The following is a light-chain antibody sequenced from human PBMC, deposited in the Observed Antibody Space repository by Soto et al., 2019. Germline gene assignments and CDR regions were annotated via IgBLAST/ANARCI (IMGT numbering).Light chain of an antibody. J-gene: IGKJ5*01. CDR3: QQFNNYPIT. CDR2: DAS. CDR1: QNIRNW. V-gene: IGKV1-5*02. Sequence: IHTTHSPYTLSACPRHSFTIIFRASQNIRNWLAWYQQKPGKAPNPLIYDASSLKSGVPARFSGSGSGTDFALTISSLQPEDFATYYCQQFNNYPITFGQGTRLEIK.